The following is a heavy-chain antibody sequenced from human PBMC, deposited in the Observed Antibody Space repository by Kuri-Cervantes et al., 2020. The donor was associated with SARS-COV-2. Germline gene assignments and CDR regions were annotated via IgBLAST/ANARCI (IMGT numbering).Heavy chain of an antibody. CDR2: IYYSGSA. CDR3: ARPDSSGYYFDY. V-gene: IGHV4-39*01. Sequence: GSLRLSCSVSGGSLTRSSYYWGWIRQPPGRGLEWIGNIYYSGSAYYYPSLESRATISLDTSNNQFSLKLSSVTAADTAVYYCARPDSSGYYFDYWGQGTLVTVSS. CDR1: GGSLTRSSYY. J-gene: IGHJ4*02. D-gene: IGHD3-22*01.